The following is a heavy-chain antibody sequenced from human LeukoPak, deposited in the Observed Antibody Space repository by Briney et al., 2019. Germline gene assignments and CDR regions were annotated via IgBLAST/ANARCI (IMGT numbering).Heavy chain of an antibody. CDR3: ARKVVRGVIRWFDA. J-gene: IGHJ5*02. V-gene: IGHV4-59*08. CDR2: IHYSGST. D-gene: IGHD3-10*01. Sequence: PSETLSLTCSVSRGSISGYYWSWIRQPPGKGREWIGYIHYSGSTYYNPSLKSRVSTSVDTSKNQFILNLSSVIAADTAVYYCARKVVRGVIRWFDAWGQGTLVTVS. CDR1: RGSISGYY.